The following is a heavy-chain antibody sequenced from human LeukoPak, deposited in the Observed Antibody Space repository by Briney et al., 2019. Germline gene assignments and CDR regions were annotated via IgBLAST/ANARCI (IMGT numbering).Heavy chain of an antibody. CDR2: SSGSGGST. J-gene: IGHJ4*02. V-gene: IGHV3-23*01. D-gene: IGHD2-8*01. CDR1: GFTFSTYA. CDR3: AKDGLMVYAI. Sequence: GGSLRLSCAASGFTFSTYAVNWVRQATGKGLEWVSASSGSGGSTYYADSVKGRFTISRDNSKNTLYLQMNSLRAEDTAVYYCAKDGLMVYAIWRQGTLVTVSS.